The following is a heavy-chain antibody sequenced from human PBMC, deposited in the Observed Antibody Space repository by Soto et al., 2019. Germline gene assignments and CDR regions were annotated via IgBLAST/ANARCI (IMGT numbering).Heavy chain of an antibody. CDR1: GGSISSSNW. Sequence: QEQLQESGPGLVKPSGTLSLTCAVSGGSISSSNWWSWVRQPPGKGLEWIGEIHHSGSTNYNPSLKSPVTISVDKSKNQFSLKLSSVTAADTAVYYCASIVGGTNDHWGQGTLVTVSS. CDR3: ASIVGGTNDH. J-gene: IGHJ4*02. D-gene: IGHD1-26*01. V-gene: IGHV4-4*02. CDR2: IHHSGST.